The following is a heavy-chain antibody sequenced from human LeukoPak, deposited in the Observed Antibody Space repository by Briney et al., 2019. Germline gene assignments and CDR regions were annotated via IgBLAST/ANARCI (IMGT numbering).Heavy chain of an antibody. CDR3: AGIAAAVDY. D-gene: IGHD6-13*01. V-gene: IGHV4-39*07. Sequence: SETLSLTCTVSGGSISSSSYYWGWIRQPPGKGLEWIGSIYYSGSTYYNPSLKSRVTISVDTSKNQFSLELSSVTAADTAVYYCAGIAAAVDYWGQGTLVTVSS. CDR2: IYYSGST. CDR1: GGSISSSSYY. J-gene: IGHJ4*02.